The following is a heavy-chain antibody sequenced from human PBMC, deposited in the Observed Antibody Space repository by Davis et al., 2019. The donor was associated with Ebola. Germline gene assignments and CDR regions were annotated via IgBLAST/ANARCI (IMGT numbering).Heavy chain of an antibody. CDR2: IRFDGSKE. J-gene: IGHJ6*02. Sequence: GGSLRLSCAASGFTFTNYALSWVRQAPGKGLEWAAFIRFDGSKEYYADSVRGRFTMSRDNSRDTMYLQMNSLRPEDTAVYYCAKDLGYYGMDVWGQGTTVTVSS. CDR1: GFTFTNYA. V-gene: IGHV3-30*02. CDR3: AKDLGYYGMDV.